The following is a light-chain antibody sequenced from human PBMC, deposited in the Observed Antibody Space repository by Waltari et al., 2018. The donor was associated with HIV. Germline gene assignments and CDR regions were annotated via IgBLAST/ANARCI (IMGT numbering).Light chain of an antibody. V-gene: IGKV3-15*01. CDR3: QQRSNWLWT. CDR2: GAS. CDR1: ESVSSN. Sequence: EIVLTQSPATLSVSPGDRVTLSCRASESVSSNLAWYQQKPGQAPRLVFYGASSRATGIPDRFSGSGSGTEFTLTISSLQSEDFAVYYCQQRSNWLWTFGQGTKVEIK. J-gene: IGKJ1*01.